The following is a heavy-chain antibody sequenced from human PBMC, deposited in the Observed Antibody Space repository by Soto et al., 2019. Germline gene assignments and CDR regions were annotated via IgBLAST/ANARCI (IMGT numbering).Heavy chain of an antibody. D-gene: IGHD6-19*01. CDR2: IYNGERT. CDR3: AQTTGWPGFDY. Sequence: QVHLQESGPGLVKPSATMSLTCTASGAPIRNFYWNWVRPFPGKGLEWIGHIYNGERTNYNPSLKTRVTISVDTSKNQFSLKLSSVTVADTAVYYCAQTTGWPGFDYWGQGTLVAVSS. V-gene: IGHV4-59*01. CDR1: GAPIRNFY. J-gene: IGHJ4*02.